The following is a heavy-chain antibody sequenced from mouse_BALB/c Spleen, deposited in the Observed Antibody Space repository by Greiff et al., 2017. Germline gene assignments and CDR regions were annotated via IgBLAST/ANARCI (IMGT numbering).Heavy chain of an antibody. V-gene: IGHV5-6*01. D-gene: IGHD3-2*01. CDR3: ARTDSSSSWFAY. J-gene: IGHJ3*01. CDR2: ISSGGSYT. Sequence: EVKLMESGGDLVKPGGSLKLSCAASGFTFSSYGMSWVRQTPDKRLEWVATISSGGSYTYYPDSVKGRFTIARDNAKNTLYLQLSSLKSEDTAMYYCARTDSSSSWFAYWGQGTLVTVSA. CDR1: GFTFSSYG.